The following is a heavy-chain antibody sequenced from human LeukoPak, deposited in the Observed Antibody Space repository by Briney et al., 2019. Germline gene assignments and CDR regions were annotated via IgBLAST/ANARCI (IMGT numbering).Heavy chain of an antibody. Sequence: GGSLRLACGGSGFTFKSFSMHWVRQAPGKGLEWVSDISSNSGIKSYADSVKGRFTISRDNAKNSLYLQMNSLRAEDTAVYYCARAYDFWSGPGGYWGQGTLVTVSS. J-gene: IGHJ4*02. D-gene: IGHD3-3*01. CDR1: GFTFKSFS. V-gene: IGHV3-48*01. CDR3: ARAYDFWSGPGGY. CDR2: ISSNSGIK.